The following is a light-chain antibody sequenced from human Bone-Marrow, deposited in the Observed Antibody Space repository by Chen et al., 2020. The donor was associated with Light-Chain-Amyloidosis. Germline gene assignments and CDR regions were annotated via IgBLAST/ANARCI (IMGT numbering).Light chain of an antibody. Sequence: QSVLTQPPSVSGAPGQRVTIPCTGSKTNIGEDNDVYWYHQVPGTAPKPLIYGNSHRPSGVPARFSGSKSGTSAFLAIAGLQAEDETEYYCQSYDSSLSGYVVFGGGTKLTVL. CDR2: GNS. CDR1: KTNIGEDND. J-gene: IGLJ2*01. CDR3: QSYDSSLSGYVV. V-gene: IGLV1-40*01.